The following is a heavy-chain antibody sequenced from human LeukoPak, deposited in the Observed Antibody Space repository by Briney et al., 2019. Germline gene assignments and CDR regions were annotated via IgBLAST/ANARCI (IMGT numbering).Heavy chain of an antibody. J-gene: IGHJ3*02. Sequence: ASVKVSCKASGYTFTSYAMHRVRQAPGQRLEWMGWINAGNGNTKYSQEFQGRVTITRDTSASTAYMELSSLRSEDMAVYYCARSGDGYNSRDDAFDIWGQGTMVTVSS. CDR2: INAGNGNT. D-gene: IGHD5-24*01. V-gene: IGHV1-3*03. CDR3: ARSGDGYNSRDDAFDI. CDR1: GYTFTSYA.